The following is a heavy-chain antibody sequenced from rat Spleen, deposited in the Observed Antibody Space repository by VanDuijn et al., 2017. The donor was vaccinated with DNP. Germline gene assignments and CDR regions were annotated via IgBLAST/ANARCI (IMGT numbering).Heavy chain of an antibody. D-gene: IGHD1-4*01. V-gene: IGHV5-20*01. J-gene: IGHJ4*01. CDR2: ISYDGGNT. Sequence: EVQLVESGGGLVQPGRALKLSCAASGFTFSDFYMAWVRQAPTKGLEWVASISYDGGNTYYQDSVKGRFTISRDNTKSSLYLQMDRLRSEDTATYYCTTHPLPGYNPLAIDAWGQGTSVTVSS. CDR3: TTHPLPGYNPLAIDA. CDR1: GFTFSDFY.